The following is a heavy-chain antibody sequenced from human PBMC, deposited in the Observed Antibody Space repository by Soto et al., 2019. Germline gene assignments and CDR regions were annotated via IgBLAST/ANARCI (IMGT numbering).Heavy chain of an antibody. CDR1: GGSFSSYA. D-gene: IGHD3-10*01. CDR2: IIPIFGTA. Sequence: QVQLVQSVAVVKKPGSSVKVSCKASGGSFSSYAISWVRQAPVHGLEWMGVIIPIFGTANYAQKFQGRVTITADEATSTAYMELSSLRSEDTAVYYCSRSGGARDYYYGMDVWGQGTTVTVSS. V-gene: IGHV1-69*01. CDR3: SRSGGARDYYYGMDV. J-gene: IGHJ6*02.